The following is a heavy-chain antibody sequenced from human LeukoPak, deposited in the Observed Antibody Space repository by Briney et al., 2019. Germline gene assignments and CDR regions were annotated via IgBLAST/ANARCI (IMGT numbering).Heavy chain of an antibody. CDR3: EKESGAFSPFGF. Sequence: PSGTLSLTCAVSGGSIITTNWWSWVRQPPGRGLEWIGEVHLNGATNYNPSLESRVSMSIDKSKDQLSLKLRSVSAADTAIYYCEKESGAFSPFGFWGQGTLVTVSS. CDR2: VHLNGAT. D-gene: IGHD1-26*01. CDR1: GGSIITTNW. V-gene: IGHV4-4*02. J-gene: IGHJ4*02.